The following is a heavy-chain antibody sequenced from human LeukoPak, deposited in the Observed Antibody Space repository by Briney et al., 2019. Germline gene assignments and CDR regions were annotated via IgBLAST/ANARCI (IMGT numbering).Heavy chain of an antibody. CDR2: ISYDGSNK. J-gene: IGHJ1*01. CDR1: GGSISSSN. Sequence: PSGTPSLTCAVSGGSISSSNWWSWVRQAPGKGLEWVAVISYDGSNKYYADSVKGRFTISRDNSKNTLYLQMNSLRAEDTAVYYCAKEWGSGLLWFGEPGRGQGTLVTVSS. CDR3: AKEWGSGLLWFGEPG. D-gene: IGHD3-10*01. V-gene: IGHV3-30*18.